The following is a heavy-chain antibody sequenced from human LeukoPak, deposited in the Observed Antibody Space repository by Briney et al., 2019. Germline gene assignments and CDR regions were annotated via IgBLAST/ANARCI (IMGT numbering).Heavy chain of an antibody. CDR1: GGIFSSYA. J-gene: IGHJ5*02. CDR2: IIPILGIA. D-gene: IGHD3-10*01. Sequence: GASVKVSCKASGGIFSSYAISWVRQAPGQGLEWMGRIIPILGIANYAQKFQGRVTITADKSTSTAYMELSSLRSEDTAVYYCARTYGSRTYRAINWFDPWGQGTLVTVSS. V-gene: IGHV1-69*04. CDR3: ARTYGSRTYRAINWFDP.